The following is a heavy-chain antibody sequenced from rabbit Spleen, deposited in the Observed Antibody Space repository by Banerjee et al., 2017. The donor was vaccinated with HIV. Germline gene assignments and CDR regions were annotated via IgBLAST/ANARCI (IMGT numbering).Heavy chain of an antibody. V-gene: IGHV1S45*01. Sequence: QEQLEESGGDLVKPGASLTLTCTASGFSFSDRDVMCWVRQAPGKGLEWIACINAATGKAVYATWAKGRFTGSKTSSTTVTLQMTSVTAADTATYFCARDTASSFSSYGMDLWGPGTLVTVS. CDR3: ARDTASSFSSYGMDL. CDR2: INAATGKA. CDR1: GFSFSDRDV. J-gene: IGHJ6*01. D-gene: IGHD3-3*01.